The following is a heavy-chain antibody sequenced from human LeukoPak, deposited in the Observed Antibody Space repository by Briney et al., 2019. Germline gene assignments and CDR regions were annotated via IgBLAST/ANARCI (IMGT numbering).Heavy chain of an antibody. D-gene: IGHD2-2*01. V-gene: IGHV4-34*01. Sequence: PSETLSLTCAVYGGSFSGSYWSWIRQPPNKGLEWIGEINHSGSTNYNPSLKSRVTISIDTSKNQFSLKLRSVTATDTAVYYCTRSPPPGATAYGVVALWGQGTLVTVSS. J-gene: IGHJ4*02. CDR2: INHSGST. CDR1: GGSFSGSY. CDR3: TRSPPPGATAYGVVAL.